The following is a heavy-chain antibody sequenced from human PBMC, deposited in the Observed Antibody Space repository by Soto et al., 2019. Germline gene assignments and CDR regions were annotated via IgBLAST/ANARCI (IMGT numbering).Heavy chain of an antibody. CDR2: INVGNGNT. J-gene: IGHJ5*02. V-gene: IGHV1-3*01. Sequence: ASVRVSCEASGYTFTSCAMHWVSQAPGQRLEWMGWINVGNGNTKYSQKFQGRVTITRDTSASTAYMELSSLRSEDTAVYYCARAPQLLGWFDPWGQGTLVTVSS. CDR3: ARAPQLLGWFDP. CDR1: GYTFTSCA. D-gene: IGHD1-26*01.